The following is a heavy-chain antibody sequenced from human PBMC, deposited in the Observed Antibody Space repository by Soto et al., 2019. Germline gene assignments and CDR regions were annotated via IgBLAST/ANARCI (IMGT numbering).Heavy chain of an antibody. CDR3: ARDQGYYYGMDV. Sequence: PGGSLRLSCAASGFTFSSYGMHWVRQAPGKGLEWVAVIWYDGSNKYYADSVKGRFTISRDNSKNTLYLQMNSLRAEDTAVYYCARDQGYYYGMDVWGQGTTVTVSS. CDR1: GFTFSSYG. CDR2: IWYDGSNK. J-gene: IGHJ6*02. V-gene: IGHV3-33*01.